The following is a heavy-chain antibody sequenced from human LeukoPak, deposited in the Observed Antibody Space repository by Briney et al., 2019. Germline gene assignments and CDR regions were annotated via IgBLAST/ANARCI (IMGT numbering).Heavy chain of an antibody. CDR2: ISSTSTFI. J-gene: IGHJ2*01. CDR1: GFTYSSYS. V-gene: IGHV3-21*01. CDR3: ARERRSGSSDXFDXXXXXXXXXXXSXXTKGPSYF. D-gene: IGHD3-3*01. Sequence: PGGSLRHSCAASGFTYSSYSMSWVRQAPGKGLEWVSSISSTSTFIYYADSVKGRFTISRDNAKNSLYLQVNSLTAEDTAVYYCARERRSGSSDXFDXXXXXXXXXXXSXXTKGPSYF.